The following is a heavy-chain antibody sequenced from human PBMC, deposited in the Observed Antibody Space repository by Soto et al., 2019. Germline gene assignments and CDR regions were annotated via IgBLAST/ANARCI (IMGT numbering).Heavy chain of an antibody. Sequence: GGSLRLSCAASGFTFSSYGMHWVRQAPGKGLEWVAVIWYDGSNKYYADSVKGRFTISRDNSKNTLYLQMNSLRAEDTAVYYCARDLEMGYNWNDAMINNWFDPWGQGTLVTVSS. CDR3: ARDLEMGYNWNDAMINNWFDP. V-gene: IGHV3-33*01. CDR2: IWYDGSNK. D-gene: IGHD1-1*01. CDR1: GFTFSSYG. J-gene: IGHJ5*02.